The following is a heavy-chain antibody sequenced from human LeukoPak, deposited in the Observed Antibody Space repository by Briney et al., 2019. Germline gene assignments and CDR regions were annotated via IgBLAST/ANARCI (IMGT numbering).Heavy chain of an antibody. Sequence: PGGCLSLSCAASGFTFSSYAMSWVRRAPGKGLEWVSAISGSGGSTYYADSVKGRFTISRDNSKNTLYLQMNSLRAEDTAVYYCARPGLDYGSGSYYNVRYYFDYWGQGTLVTASS. CDR3: ARPGLDYGSGSYYNVRYYFDY. V-gene: IGHV3-23*01. J-gene: IGHJ4*02. D-gene: IGHD3-10*01. CDR1: GFTFSSYA. CDR2: ISGSGGST.